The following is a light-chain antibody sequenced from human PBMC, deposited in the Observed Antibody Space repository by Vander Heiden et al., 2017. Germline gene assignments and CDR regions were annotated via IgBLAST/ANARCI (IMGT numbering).Light chain of an antibody. J-gene: IGLJ2*01. Sequence: QSMLTQPPSASDTPGQMVAISCSGTGTNIGGNFVYWYQQLPATAPKVLIFKNNQRPSGVPDRFSGSKSGTSASLAISGLRSEDEADYYCATWDESLSAVVFGGGTKLTVL. V-gene: IGLV1-47*01. CDR2: KNN. CDR3: ATWDESLSAVV. CDR1: GTNIGGNF.